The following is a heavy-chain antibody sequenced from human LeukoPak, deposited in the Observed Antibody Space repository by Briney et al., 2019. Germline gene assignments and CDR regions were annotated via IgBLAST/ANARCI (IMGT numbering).Heavy chain of an antibody. J-gene: IGHJ3*01. CDR1: GGSVSSSYY. CDR2: IYHTGST. CDR3: ARRWVYDKRAFDA. Sequence: PSETLSLTCTVSGGSVSSSYYWSWIRPPPGKGLEWIAYIYHTGSTDSNPSLRSRVTISLDTSKNQFSLKLSSVTAADTAVYYCARRWVYDKRAFDAWGQGTMVTVSS. V-gene: IGHV4-59*08. D-gene: IGHD3-16*01.